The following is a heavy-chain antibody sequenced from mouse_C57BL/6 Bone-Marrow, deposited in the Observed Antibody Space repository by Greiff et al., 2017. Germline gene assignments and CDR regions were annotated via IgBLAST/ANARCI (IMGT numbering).Heavy chain of an antibody. CDR2: ISYSGST. CDR3: SRYRYYGRHFDV. Sequence: DVQLQESGPGLAKPSQTLSLTCSVTGYSITSAYWNWIRKFPGNKLEYMGYISYSGSTYYNPSLKSRISITRDTSKNQYYLQLNSVTTEDTATDYCSRYRYYGRHFDVWGTGTTVTVSS. J-gene: IGHJ1*03. CDR1: GYSITSAY. V-gene: IGHV3-8*01. D-gene: IGHD1-1*01.